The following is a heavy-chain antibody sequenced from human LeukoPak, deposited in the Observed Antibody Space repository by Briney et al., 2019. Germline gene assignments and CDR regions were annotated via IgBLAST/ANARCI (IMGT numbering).Heavy chain of an antibody. CDR1: GGSISSSSYY. V-gene: IGHV4-61*02. D-gene: IGHD6-13*01. CDR3: ARVSSSSWYRPNWFDP. J-gene: IGHJ5*02. Sequence: SETLSLTCTVSGGSISSSSYYWRWIRQPAGKGLEWIGRIYTSGSTNYNPSLKSRVTMSVDTSKNQFSLQLSSVTAADTAVYYCARVSSSSWYRPNWFDPWGQGTLVTVSS. CDR2: IYTSGST.